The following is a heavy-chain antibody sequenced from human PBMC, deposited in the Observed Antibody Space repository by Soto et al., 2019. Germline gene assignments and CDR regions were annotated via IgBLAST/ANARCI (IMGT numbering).Heavy chain of an antibody. V-gene: IGHV4-4*02. D-gene: IGHD6-13*01. CDR2: INHSGST. CDR3: AGVSSWYDSYYYYGMDV. CDR1: GDSISSVNW. J-gene: IGHJ6*02. Sequence: SETLSLTCAVSGDSISSVNWWSWVRHSPGQGLEWIGEINHSGSTNYNPSLKSRVTISVDTSKNQFSLKLSSVTAADTVVYYCAGVSSWYDSYYYYGMDVWGQGTTVTVSS.